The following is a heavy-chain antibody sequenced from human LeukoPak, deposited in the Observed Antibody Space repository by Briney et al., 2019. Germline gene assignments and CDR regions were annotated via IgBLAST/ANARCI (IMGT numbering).Heavy chain of an antibody. D-gene: IGHD3-10*01. V-gene: IGHV3-15*01. CDR1: GFTFSGSA. Sequence: GGSLRLSCAASGFTFSGSAMHWVRQAPGKGLEWVGRIKSKTDGGTTDYAAPVKGRFTISRDDSKNTLYLQMNSLKTEDTAVYYCTTDPYGGTMVRGVIITSVWGQGTTVTVSS. J-gene: IGHJ6*02. CDR2: IKSKTDGGTT. CDR3: TTDPYGGTMVRGVIITSV.